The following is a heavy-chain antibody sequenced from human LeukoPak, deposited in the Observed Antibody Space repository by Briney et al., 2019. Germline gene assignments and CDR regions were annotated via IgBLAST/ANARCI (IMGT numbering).Heavy chain of an antibody. V-gene: IGHV1-8*01. J-gene: IGHJ3*02. Sequence: ASMKVSCKASGYTITSYGINWVRQATGQGLEWVGWMNPKNGNTDYAQKFQGRVTMTRDTSINTAYMELRSLRSEDTAIYYCARDQGDYGDYVRVSAFDIWGQGTMVTVSS. CDR3: ARDQGDYGDYVRVSAFDI. CDR2: MNPKNGNT. CDR1: GYTITSYG. D-gene: IGHD4-17*01.